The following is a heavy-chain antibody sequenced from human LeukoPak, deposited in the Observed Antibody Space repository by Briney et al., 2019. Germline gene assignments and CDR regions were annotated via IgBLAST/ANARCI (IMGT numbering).Heavy chain of an antibody. D-gene: IGHD6-13*01. V-gene: IGHV3-30*02. CDR2: IRYDGSNK. CDR3: AKDWGPRIAAAIYYMDV. CDR1: GFTFSSYG. Sequence: GGSLRLSCAASGFTFSSYGMHWVRQAPGKGLEWVAFIRYDGSNKYYADSVKGRFTISRDNSKNTLYLQMNSLRAEDTAVYYCAKDWGPRIAAAIYYMDVWGKGTTVTVSS. J-gene: IGHJ6*03.